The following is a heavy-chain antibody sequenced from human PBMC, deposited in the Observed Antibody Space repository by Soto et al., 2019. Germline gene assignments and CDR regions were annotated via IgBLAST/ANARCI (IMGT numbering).Heavy chain of an antibody. CDR2: TYYRSKWYN. CDR1: GDSVSSNSAA. V-gene: IGHV6-1*01. Sequence: SQTLSLTCAISGDSVSSNSAAWNWIRQSPSRGLEWLGRTYYRSKWYNDYAVSVKSRITINPDTSKNQFSLQLNSVTPEDTAVYYCERGKRYSSSPWRFAPGAQGTRDPVSS. D-gene: IGHD6-6*01. J-gene: IGHJ5*02. CDR3: ERGKRYSSSPWRFAP.